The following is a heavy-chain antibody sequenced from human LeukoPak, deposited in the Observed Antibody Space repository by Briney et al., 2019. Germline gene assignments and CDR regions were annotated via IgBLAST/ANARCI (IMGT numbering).Heavy chain of an antibody. CDR2: IYYSGST. CDR1: GGSISSSSYY. V-gene: IGHV4-39*01. Sequence: PSETLSLTCTVSGGSISSSSYYWGWIRQPPGKGLEWIGSIYYSGSTYYNPSLKSRVTISVDTSKNQFSLKLSSVTAADTAGYYCASQIVVPAALMGAFDIWGQGTMVTVSS. CDR3: ASQIVVPAALMGAFDI. D-gene: IGHD2-2*01. J-gene: IGHJ3*02.